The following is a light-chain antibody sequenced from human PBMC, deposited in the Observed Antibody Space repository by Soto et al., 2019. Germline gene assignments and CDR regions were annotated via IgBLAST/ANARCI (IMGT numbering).Light chain of an antibody. V-gene: IGKV3-20*01. CDR1: RSVTNTY. Sequence: VLTQSPATLSLSAGARAPLSCRASRSVTNTYLSWYQHKPGQAPRLLLYATSTRAAAIPARFSGSGSGTDFTLTIDTLEPEDFAVYYCQQYGSSGTFGQGTKVDIK. J-gene: IGKJ1*01. CDR2: ATS. CDR3: QQYGSSGT.